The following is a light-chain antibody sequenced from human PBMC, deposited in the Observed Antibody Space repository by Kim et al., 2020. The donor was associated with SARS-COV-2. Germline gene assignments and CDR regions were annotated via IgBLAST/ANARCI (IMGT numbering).Light chain of an antibody. Sequence: SASVGDSVPIPCRASQIISSSLAWYQQKPGEAPELLIYAASTLERGVPSRFSGTGSGTEFTLTISSLHSEDLATYYCQQYSSYSTFGQGTKVDIK. CDR3: QQYSSYST. J-gene: IGKJ1*01. V-gene: IGKV1-5*01. CDR2: AAS. CDR1: QIISSS.